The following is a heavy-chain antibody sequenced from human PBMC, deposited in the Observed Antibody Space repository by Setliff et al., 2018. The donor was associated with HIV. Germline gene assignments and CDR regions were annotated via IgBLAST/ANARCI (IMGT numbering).Heavy chain of an antibody. CDR3: ARATRGGLVVYGSSRNAYYFDY. CDR2: VNSDGSSK. V-gene: IGHV3-74*01. Sequence: GGSLRLSCAASGFTFDRYWMHWVRQAPGKGLVWVSRVNSDGSSKTYADSVKDRFTISRDNAKNTLYLQMNSRRAEDTAVYYCARATRGGLVVYGSSRNAYYFDYWGQGTLVTVSS. D-gene: IGHD2-15*01. CDR1: GFTFDRYW. J-gene: IGHJ4*02.